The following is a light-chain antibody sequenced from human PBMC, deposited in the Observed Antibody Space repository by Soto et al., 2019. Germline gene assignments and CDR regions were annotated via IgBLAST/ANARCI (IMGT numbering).Light chain of an antibody. CDR2: GAS. Sequence: AIQMTQYPSSLSASVGDRVTITCRASQGIRSDLGWYQQKPGKAPKFLIYGASSLQSSVPSRFSGSGSGTDFTLTISSLQPEDFATYYCLQHYNYPYTFGQGTKLEVK. V-gene: IGKV1-6*01. CDR3: LQHYNYPYT. J-gene: IGKJ2*01. CDR1: QGIRSD.